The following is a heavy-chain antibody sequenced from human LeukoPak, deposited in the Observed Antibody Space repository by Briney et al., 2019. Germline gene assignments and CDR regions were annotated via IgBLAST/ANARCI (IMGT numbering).Heavy chain of an antibody. CDR2: VKHSGYT. CDR1: GTSFSSYY. V-gene: IGHV4-34*01. Sequence: PSETLSLTCGVSGTSFSSYYWSWIRQPPGKGLEWIGEVKHSGYTNTNPSLKSRVTISVNTSNNQFSLRLSPVTAADTAVYFCARMTTGHDYWGQGTLVTVSS. CDR3: ARMTTGHDY. J-gene: IGHJ4*02. D-gene: IGHD4-17*01.